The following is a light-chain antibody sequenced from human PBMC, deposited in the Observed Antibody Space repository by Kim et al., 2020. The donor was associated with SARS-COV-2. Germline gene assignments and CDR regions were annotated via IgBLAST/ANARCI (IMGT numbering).Light chain of an antibody. Sequence: VAAGDRATLSCRASQSVSSNLDRYKQKPGHAPRILIYGASTRATGIPARCSGSGSGTEFTLTISSLQAEEFAVYYCQQYNNWPGTFGQGTKVDIK. CDR1: QSVSSN. J-gene: IGKJ1*01. V-gene: IGKV3-15*01. CDR3: QQYNNWPGT. CDR2: GAS.